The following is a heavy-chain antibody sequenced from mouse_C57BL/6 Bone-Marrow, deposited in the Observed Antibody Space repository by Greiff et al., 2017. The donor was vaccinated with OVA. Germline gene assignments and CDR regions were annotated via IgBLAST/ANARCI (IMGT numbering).Heavy chain of an antibody. CDR2: ISSGGSYN. Sequence: EVKLVESGGDLVKPGGSLKLSCAASGFTFSSYGMSWVRQTPDKRLEWVATISSGGSYNYYPDSVKGRFTISRDNAKNTLYLHMSSRTSEDTAMYYCARPYYYGSSYFDYWGQGTTLTVAS. D-gene: IGHD1-1*01. CDR3: ARPYYYGSSYFDY. CDR1: GFTFSSYG. J-gene: IGHJ2*01. V-gene: IGHV5-6*01.